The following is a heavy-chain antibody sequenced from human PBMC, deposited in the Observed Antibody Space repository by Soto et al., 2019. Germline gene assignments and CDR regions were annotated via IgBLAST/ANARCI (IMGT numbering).Heavy chain of an antibody. V-gene: IGHV1-69*01. CDR1: GGTFSSYA. CDR2: IIPIFGTA. J-gene: IGHJ6*02. D-gene: IGHD2-15*01. Sequence: QVQLVQSGAEVKKPGSSVKVSCKASGGTFSSYAISWVRQAPGQGLEWMGGIIPIFGTANYAQKFQGRVTITADESTSTASMELSSLRSEDTAVYYCARGAVVVVAASYYYYGMDVWGQGTTVTVSS. CDR3: ARGAVVVVAASYYYYGMDV.